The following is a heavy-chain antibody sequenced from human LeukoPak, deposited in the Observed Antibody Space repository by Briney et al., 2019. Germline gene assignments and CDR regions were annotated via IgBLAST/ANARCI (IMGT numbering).Heavy chain of an antibody. D-gene: IGHD5-12*01. CDR1: GFTFSAYS. V-gene: IGHV3-11*06. CDR3: AKEYSGYDCDY. J-gene: IGHJ4*02. CDR2: ISSGSEDT. Sequence: EGSLRLSCAASGFTFSAYSMTWIRQAPGKGLEWVSYISSGSEDTLYADSVKGRFTISRDNSKNTLYLQMNSLRAEDTAVSYCAKEYSGYDCDYWGQGTLVTVSS.